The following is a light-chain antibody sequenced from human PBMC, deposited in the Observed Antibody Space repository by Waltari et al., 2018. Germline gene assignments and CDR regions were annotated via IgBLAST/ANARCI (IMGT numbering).Light chain of an antibody. CDR2: DDN. Sequence: QSALTQPASVSGSPGQSITISCTGTSSDVGNYNLVSWYQQYPGKAPKVMIYDDNRRPSVVSDRSSGSTSGNTASLTISGVQAEDEADYYCCSYAGSYTWVFGGGTKLTVL. CDR3: CSYAGSYTWV. CDR1: SSDVGNYNL. V-gene: IGLV2-23*01. J-gene: IGLJ3*02.